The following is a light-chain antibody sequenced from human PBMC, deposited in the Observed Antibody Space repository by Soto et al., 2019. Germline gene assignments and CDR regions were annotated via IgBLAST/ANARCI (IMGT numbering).Light chain of an antibody. V-gene: IGLV2-14*01. CDR3: SSYTSSSTLGV. CDR1: SGDVGGYNY. Sequence: QSVLTQPASVSGSPGQSITISYTGTSGDVGGYNYVSWYQQHPSKAPKLMIYDVSHRPSGVSNRFSGSKSGNTASLTISGLQAEDEADYYCSSYTSSSTLGVFGGGTKLTVL. J-gene: IGLJ2*01. CDR2: DVS.